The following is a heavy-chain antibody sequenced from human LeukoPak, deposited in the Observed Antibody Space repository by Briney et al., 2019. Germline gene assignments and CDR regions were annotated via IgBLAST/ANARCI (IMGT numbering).Heavy chain of an antibody. J-gene: IGHJ5*02. D-gene: IGHD2-2*01. CDR1: GGTFSSYA. CDR2: IIPIFGTA. Sequence: ASLKVSCKASGGTFSSYAISWVRQAPGQGLEWMGGIIPIFGTANYAQKFQGRVTITADKSTSTAYMELSSLRSEDTAVYYCARGRLSYCSSTSCYESGWFDPWGQGTLVTVSS. CDR3: ARGRLSYCSSTSCYESGWFDP. V-gene: IGHV1-69*06.